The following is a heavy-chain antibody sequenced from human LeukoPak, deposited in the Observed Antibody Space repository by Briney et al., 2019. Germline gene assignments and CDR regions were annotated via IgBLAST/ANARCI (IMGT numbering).Heavy chain of an antibody. J-gene: IGHJ3*02. Sequence: SETLSLTCAVYGGSFSGYYWSWIRQPPGKGLEWIGEINHSGSTNYNPSLKSRVTISVDTSKNQFSLKLSSVTAADTAVYYCARDRVGGDYTVGAFDIWGQGTMVTVSS. CDR2: INHSGST. CDR1: GGSFSGYY. D-gene: IGHD4-17*01. V-gene: IGHV4-34*01. CDR3: ARDRVGGDYTVGAFDI.